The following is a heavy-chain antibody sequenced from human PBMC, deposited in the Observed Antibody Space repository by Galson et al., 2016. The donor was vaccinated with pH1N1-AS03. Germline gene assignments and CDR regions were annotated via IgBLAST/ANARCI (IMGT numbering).Heavy chain of an antibody. V-gene: IGHV3-11*06. J-gene: IGHJ4*02. CDR3: ARGWLASGFDY. D-gene: IGHD5-12*01. Sequence: SLRLSCAASGFTFSDYYMFWIRQAPGKGLEWVSYISSSSPYTNYADSVKGRFSISRDNAKNSLYLQMNSLRAEDTALYYCARGWLASGFDYWGQGTQVTVSS. CDR1: GFTFSDYY. CDR2: ISSSSPYT.